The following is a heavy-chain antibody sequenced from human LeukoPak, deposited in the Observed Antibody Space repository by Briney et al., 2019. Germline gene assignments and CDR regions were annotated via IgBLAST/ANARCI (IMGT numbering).Heavy chain of an antibody. D-gene: IGHD3-22*01. CDR1: GFTFSSYA. CDR3: ARIRADSSGYYYKYFDF. J-gene: IGHJ4*02. CDR2: ISSGGGTI. V-gene: IGHV3-48*03. Sequence: PGGSLRLSCAASGFTFSSYAMSWVRQAPGKGLEWVSYISSGGGTIYYADSVKGRFTISRDNAKNSLYLQMNSLRAEDTAVYYCARIRADSSGYYYKYFDFWGQGTLVTVSS.